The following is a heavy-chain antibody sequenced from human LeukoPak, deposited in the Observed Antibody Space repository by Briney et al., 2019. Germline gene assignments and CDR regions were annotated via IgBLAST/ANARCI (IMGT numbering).Heavy chain of an antibody. CDR3: ARGHYGDPLWYFDY. V-gene: IGHV4-61*01. CDR1: GGSISSSSYY. J-gene: IGHJ4*02. D-gene: IGHD4-17*01. Sequence: PSETLSLTCTVSGGSISSSSYYWSWIRQPPGKGLERIGYIYYSGSTNYNPSLKSRVTISVDTSKNQFSLKLSSVTAADTAVYYCARGHYGDPLWYFDYWGQGTLVTVSS. CDR2: IYYSGST.